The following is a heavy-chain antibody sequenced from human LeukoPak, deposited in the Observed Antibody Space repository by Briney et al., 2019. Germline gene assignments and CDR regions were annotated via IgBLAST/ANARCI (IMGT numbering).Heavy chain of an antibody. CDR2: INQDESSK. CDR3: ARYPASGNYYNHFDY. V-gene: IGHV3-7*01. Sequence: LSGGSLRLSCAVSGFTFSSYWMGWVRQAPGKGLAWVANINQDESSKYYEDSVKGRFTISRDNAKNSLYLQMNTLRAEDTAVYYCARYPASGNYYNHFDYWGQGTLVTVSS. J-gene: IGHJ4*02. D-gene: IGHD3-10*01. CDR1: GFTFSSYW.